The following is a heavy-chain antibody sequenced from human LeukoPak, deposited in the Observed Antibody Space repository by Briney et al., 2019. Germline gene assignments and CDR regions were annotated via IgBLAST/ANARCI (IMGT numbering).Heavy chain of an antibody. V-gene: IGHV3-30*18. J-gene: IGHJ4*02. CDR1: GFTFSSYG. CDR3: ANFVTTDY. CDR2: ISYDGSNK. Sequence: PGVSLRLSCAASGFTFSSYGMHWVRQAPGKGLEWVAVISYDGSNKYYADSVKGRFTISRDNSKNTLYLQMNSLRAEDTAVYYCANFVTTDYWGQGTLVTVSS. D-gene: IGHD1-1*01.